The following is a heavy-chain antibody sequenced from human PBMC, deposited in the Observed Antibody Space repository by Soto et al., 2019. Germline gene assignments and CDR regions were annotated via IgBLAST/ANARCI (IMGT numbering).Heavy chain of an antibody. J-gene: IGHJ3*02. CDR2: IYHSGST. Sequence: SETLSLTCAVSGGSISSGGYSWSWIRQPPGKGLEWIGYIYHSGSTYYNPSLKSRVTISVDRSKNQFSLKLSSVTAADTAVYHCASVGDYGSGTDAGNDAFDIWGQGTMVTVSS. CDR1: GGSISSGGYS. V-gene: IGHV4-30-2*01. CDR3: ASVGDYGSGTDAGNDAFDI. D-gene: IGHD3-10*01.